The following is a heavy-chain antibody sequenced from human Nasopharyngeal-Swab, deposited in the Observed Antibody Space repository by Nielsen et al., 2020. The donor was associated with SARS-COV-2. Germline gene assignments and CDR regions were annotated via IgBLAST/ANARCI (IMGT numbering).Heavy chain of an antibody. J-gene: IGHJ4*02. CDR1: GFTFSSYW. D-gene: IGHD4-17*01. CDR2: IKQDGGEK. Sequence: GGSLRLSCAASGFTFSSYWMSWVRPAPGKGLEWVSNIKQDGGEKNYVDSVKGRFTISRDNAKNSLYLQMNTLRAEDTAVYYCVRDVIATVTTPPDYWGQGTLVTVSS. CDR3: VRDVIATVTTPPDY. V-gene: IGHV3-7*01.